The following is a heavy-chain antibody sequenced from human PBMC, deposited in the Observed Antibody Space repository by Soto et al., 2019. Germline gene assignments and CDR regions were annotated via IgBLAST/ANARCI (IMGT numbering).Heavy chain of an antibody. CDR1: GGSFNTNY. V-gene: IGHV4-4*08. D-gene: IGHD3-3*01. CDR2: ISPTGTT. Sequence: SETLSLTCTVSGGSFNTNYWTWIRQPPGNSLEWIGYISPTGTTNYNPSLKGRVTISVDTSKNQVFLTLSSVVAADTAMYYCVRKSGNFDDWGQGILVTVSS. CDR3: VRKSGNFDD. J-gene: IGHJ4*02.